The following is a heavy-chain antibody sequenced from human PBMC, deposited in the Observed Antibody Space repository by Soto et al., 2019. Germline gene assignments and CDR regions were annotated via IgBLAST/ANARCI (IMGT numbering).Heavy chain of an antibody. D-gene: IGHD6-13*01. V-gene: IGHV1-69*06. CDR2: IIPIFGTA. Sequence: QVQLVQSGAEVKKPGSSVKVSCKASGGTFSSYAISWVRQAPGQGLEWMGGIIPIFGTANYAQKFQGRVRITADKSTSTAYMELSSLRSEDTAVYYCAREGQQRGNYYYYGMDVWGQGTTVTVSS. CDR1: GGTFSSYA. CDR3: AREGQQRGNYYYYGMDV. J-gene: IGHJ6*02.